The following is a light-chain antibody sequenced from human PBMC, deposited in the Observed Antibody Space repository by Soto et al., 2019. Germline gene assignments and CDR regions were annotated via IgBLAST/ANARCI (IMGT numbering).Light chain of an antibody. CDR2: LNSDGSH. Sequence: QAVVTQSPSASASLGASVKLTCTLSSGHSSYAIAWHQQQPEKGPRYLMKLNSDGSHSKGDGIPDRFSGSSSGAERYLTISSLQSEDEADYYGQTWGAGSPFGGGTKVTVL. CDR1: SGHSSYA. V-gene: IGLV4-69*01. J-gene: IGLJ2*01. CDR3: QTWGAGSP.